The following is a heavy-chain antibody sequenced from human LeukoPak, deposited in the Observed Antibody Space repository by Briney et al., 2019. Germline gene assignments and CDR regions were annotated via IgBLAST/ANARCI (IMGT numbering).Heavy chain of an antibody. Sequence: GGSLRLSCAASGFTFSSYGMHWVRQAPGKGLEWVAVVRYDGSNKYYAESVKGRFTISRDNSKNTLYLQMNNLRAEDTAVYYCAANFDFWGQGTLVTVSS. J-gene: IGHJ4*02. CDR2: VRYDGSNK. CDR1: GFTFSSYG. D-gene: IGHD2-8*01. CDR3: AANFDF. V-gene: IGHV3-30*02.